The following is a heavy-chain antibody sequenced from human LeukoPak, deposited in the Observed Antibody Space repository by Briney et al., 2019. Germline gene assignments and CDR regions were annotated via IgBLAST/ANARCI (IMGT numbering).Heavy chain of an antibody. D-gene: IGHD6-19*01. CDR1: GFTFSSYA. Sequence: GGSLRLSCAASGFTFSSYAMHWVRQAPGKGLEWVAVISYDGSNKYYADSVKGRFTISRDNSKNTLYLQMNSLRAEDTAVYYCARTYSGGPSDYWGQGTLVTVSS. J-gene: IGHJ4*02. CDR3: ARTYSGGPSDY. CDR2: ISYDGSNK. V-gene: IGHV3-30*01.